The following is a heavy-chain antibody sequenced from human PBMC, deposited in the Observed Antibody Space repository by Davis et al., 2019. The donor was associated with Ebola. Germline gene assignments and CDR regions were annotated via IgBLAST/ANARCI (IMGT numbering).Heavy chain of an antibody. V-gene: IGHV3-30-3*01. CDR2: ISYDGSNK. Sequence: GESLKISCAASGFTFSSYAMSWVRQAPGKGLEWVAVISYDGSNKYYADSVKGRFTISRDNSKKTLYLQMNSLRSEATAVYYCGREGKSGWYGIISFDYWGQGTLVTVSS. D-gene: IGHD6-19*01. CDR1: GFTFSSYA. J-gene: IGHJ4*02. CDR3: GREGKSGWYGIISFDY.